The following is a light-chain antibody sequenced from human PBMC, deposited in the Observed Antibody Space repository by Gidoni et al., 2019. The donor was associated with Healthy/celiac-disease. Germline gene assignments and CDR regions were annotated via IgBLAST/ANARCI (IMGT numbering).Light chain of an antibody. CDR3: QQYNSYSYT. CDR2: KAS. CDR1: QSISSW. V-gene: IGKV1-5*03. Sequence: PAALSASVGDRVTITCRASQSISSWLAWYQQKPGKAPKLLIYKASSLESGVPSRFSGSGSGTEFTLPISSLQPDDFATYYCQQYNSYSYTFGQGTKLEIK. J-gene: IGKJ2*01.